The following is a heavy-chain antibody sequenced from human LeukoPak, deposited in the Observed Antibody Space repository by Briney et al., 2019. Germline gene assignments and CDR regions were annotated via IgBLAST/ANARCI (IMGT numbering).Heavy chain of an antibody. D-gene: IGHD2-15*01. CDR3: ARDATQFLQPTDF. J-gene: IGHJ4*02. V-gene: IGHV1-46*01. CDR1: GYPFTHYY. CDR2: INPRGGST. Sequence: ASVKASCKASGYPFTHYYIHWVRQAPGQGLEWMGMINPRGGSTNYAQNFQARVAMTTDTSTSTVYMELSSLTSKDTAVYFCARDATQFLQPTDFWGQGTLVTVSS.